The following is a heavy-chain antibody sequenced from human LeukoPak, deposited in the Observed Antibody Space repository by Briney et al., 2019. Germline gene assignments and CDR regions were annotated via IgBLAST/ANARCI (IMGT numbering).Heavy chain of an antibody. CDR2: ISAYNGNK. D-gene: IGHD1-26*01. J-gene: IGHJ4*02. V-gene: IGHV1-18*01. CDR1: GYTFTSYS. Sequence: GASVKVSCKASGYTFTSYSINWVRQAPGQGLEWMGWISAYNGNKKYAQKLQGRVTMTTDTSTSTAYMELRSLRSDDTAVYYCARGLGGSGSYFLTFDYWGQGTLVTVSS. CDR3: ARGLGGSGSYFLTFDY.